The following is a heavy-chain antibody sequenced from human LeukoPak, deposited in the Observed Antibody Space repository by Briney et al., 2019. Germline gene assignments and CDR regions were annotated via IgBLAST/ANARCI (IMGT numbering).Heavy chain of an antibody. Sequence: PGGSLRLSCAASGFAFSTSWMSWVRQAPGKGLEGVANIKQDGSEKNYVDSVKGRFTISRDNAKNSLYLQMYSLRVEDTAVYYCASYSSTWGWFDPWGQGTLVTVSS. V-gene: IGHV3-7*01. CDR2: IKQDGSEK. J-gene: IGHJ5*02. CDR3: ASYSSTWGWFDP. D-gene: IGHD6-13*01. CDR1: GFAFSTSW.